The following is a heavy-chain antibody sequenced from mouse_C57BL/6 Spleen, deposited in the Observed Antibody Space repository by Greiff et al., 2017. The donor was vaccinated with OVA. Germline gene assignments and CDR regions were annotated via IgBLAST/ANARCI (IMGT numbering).Heavy chain of an antibody. V-gene: IGHV1-82*01. J-gene: IGHJ2*01. Sequence: QVQLQQSGPELVKPGASVKISCKASGYAFSSSWMNWVKQRPGKGLEWIGRLYPGDGDTNYNGKFKGKATLTADKSSSTAYMQLSSLTSEDSAVYFCARPYYDYDAGFDYWGQGTTLTVSS. CDR1: GYAFSSSW. CDR3: ARPYYDYDAGFDY. D-gene: IGHD2-4*01. CDR2: LYPGDGDT.